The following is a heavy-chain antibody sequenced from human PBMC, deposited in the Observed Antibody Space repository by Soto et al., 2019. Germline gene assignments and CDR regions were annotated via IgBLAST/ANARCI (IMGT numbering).Heavy chain of an antibody. Sequence: SATLSLTSAVYGGSFSGYYWSWIRQPPGKGLEWIGEINHSGSTNYYPSVKSRVTISVDTSKNQFSLKLSSVTAADTAVYYCARRRITIFGVVTKFDYWGQGTLVTVSS. J-gene: IGHJ4*02. V-gene: IGHV4-34*01. CDR2: INHSGST. CDR1: GGSFSGYY. D-gene: IGHD3-3*01. CDR3: ARRRITIFGVVTKFDY.